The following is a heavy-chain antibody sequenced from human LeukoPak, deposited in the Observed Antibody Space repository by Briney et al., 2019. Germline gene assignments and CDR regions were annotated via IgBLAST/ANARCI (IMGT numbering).Heavy chain of an antibody. CDR2: IYPGDSDT. CDR3: ARSGSYYGSGSYFNYYGMDV. CDR1: AYSFTSYW. Sequence: GESLKISCKGSAYSFTSYWIGWVRQMPGKGLEWMGIIYPGDSDTRYSPSFQGQVTISADKSISTAYLQWSSLKASDTAMYYCARSGSYYGSGSYFNYYGMDVWGKGTTVTVSS. V-gene: IGHV5-51*01. D-gene: IGHD3-10*01. J-gene: IGHJ6*04.